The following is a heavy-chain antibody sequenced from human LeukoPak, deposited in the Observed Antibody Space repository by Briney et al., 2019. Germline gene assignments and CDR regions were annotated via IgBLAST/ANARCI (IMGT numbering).Heavy chain of an antibody. J-gene: IGHJ4*02. CDR2: IYYSGST. CDR1: GGSISSYY. CDR3: AGEGYGDHDGDY. Sequence: SETLSLTCTVSGGSISSYYWSWIRQPPGKGLEWIGYIYYSGSTNYNPSLKSRATISVDTSKNQFSLKLSSVTAADTAVYYCAGEGYGDHDGDYWGQGTLVTVSS. D-gene: IGHD4-17*01. V-gene: IGHV4-59*01.